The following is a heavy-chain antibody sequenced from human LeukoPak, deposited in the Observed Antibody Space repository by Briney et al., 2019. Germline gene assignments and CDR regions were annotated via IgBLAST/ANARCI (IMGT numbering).Heavy chain of an antibody. Sequence: GGSLRLSCAASGFTFSSYGMHWVRQAPGKGLEWVAVIWYDGTNKYYADSVKGRFTISRDNSKNTLYLQMNSLRAEDTAMYYCARDRMVTYFDYWGQGTLVTVSS. CDR2: IWYDGTNK. CDR3: ARDRMVTYFDY. V-gene: IGHV3-33*01. D-gene: IGHD5-18*01. J-gene: IGHJ4*02. CDR1: GFTFSSYG.